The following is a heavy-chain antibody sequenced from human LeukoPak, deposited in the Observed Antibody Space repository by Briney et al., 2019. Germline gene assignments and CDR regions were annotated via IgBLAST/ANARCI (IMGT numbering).Heavy chain of an antibody. Sequence: GGSLRLSCAASGFTFSSYAMHWVRQAPGQGLEWVAVISYDGSSEYYADSVKGRFIISRDNSKNTLYLQMNSLRDEDTAMYSCATLLLGVGGDYWGQGTLVTVSS. CDR3: ATLLLGVGGDY. J-gene: IGHJ4*02. CDR2: ISYDGSSE. V-gene: IGHV3-30-3*01. D-gene: IGHD2-15*01. CDR1: GFTFSSYA.